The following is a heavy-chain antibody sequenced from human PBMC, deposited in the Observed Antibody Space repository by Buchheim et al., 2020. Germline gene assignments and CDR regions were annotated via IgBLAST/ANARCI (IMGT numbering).Heavy chain of an antibody. V-gene: IGHV3-23*01. CDR3: AKAGLADQLLSEDDY. D-gene: IGHD2-2*01. CDR1: GFTFSNYA. J-gene: IGHJ4*02. Sequence: EVQLLESGGDLVQPGGSLRLSCEASGFTFSNYAMSWVRQAPGKGLEWVSTISGSGGNTYYADSVKGRFTISRDNSKNTLYLQMNSLRAEDTAVYYCAKAGLADQLLSEDDYWGQGTL. CDR2: ISGSGGNT.